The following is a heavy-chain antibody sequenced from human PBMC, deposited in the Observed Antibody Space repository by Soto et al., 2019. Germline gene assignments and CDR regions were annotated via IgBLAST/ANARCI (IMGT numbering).Heavy chain of an antibody. J-gene: IGHJ4*02. CDR2: VSAYDGAT. D-gene: IGHD3-10*01. CDR3: ARDRAGLLEF. V-gene: IGHV1-18*01. CDR1: GYVFTGWG. Sequence: QVQLVQSATEVVKPGASVRVSCKASGYVFTGWGISWVRQVPGQGLEWVGWVSAYDGATRSSEKLLGRISVTRDKSTSTVYMDLTNLRSDDAAVYYCARDRAGLLEFWGQGPLVTFSS.